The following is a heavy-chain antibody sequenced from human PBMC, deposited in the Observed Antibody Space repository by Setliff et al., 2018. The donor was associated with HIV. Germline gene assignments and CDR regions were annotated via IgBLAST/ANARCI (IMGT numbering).Heavy chain of an antibody. CDR3: AKEQEIGSYLDP. CDR2: ISAYNGNT. D-gene: IGHD2-2*02. CDR1: GYTFTSYG. J-gene: IGHJ5*02. Sequence: GASVKVSCKASGYTFTSYGISWVRQAPGQGLEWMGWISAYNGNTNYAQKLQGRVTMTTDTSTSTAYLELSSLRSDDSAVYFCAKEQEIGSYLDPWGQGTLVTVSS. V-gene: IGHV1-18*01.